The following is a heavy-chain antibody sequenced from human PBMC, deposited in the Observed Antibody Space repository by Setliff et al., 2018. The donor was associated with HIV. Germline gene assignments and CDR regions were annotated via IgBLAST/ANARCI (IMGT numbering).Heavy chain of an antibody. Sequence: SETLSLTCAVYGGSFSGYYWSWIRQPPGKGLEWIGEINHSGSTNYNPSLKSRVSISIYTSKNQFSLKVNSVTAADTAVYYCARQRSGGSCYSCDYYYMDVWGKGTTVTVSS. CDR1: GGSFSGYY. J-gene: IGHJ6*03. D-gene: IGHD2-15*01. V-gene: IGHV4-34*01. CDR3: ARQRSGGSCYSCDYYYMDV. CDR2: INHSGST.